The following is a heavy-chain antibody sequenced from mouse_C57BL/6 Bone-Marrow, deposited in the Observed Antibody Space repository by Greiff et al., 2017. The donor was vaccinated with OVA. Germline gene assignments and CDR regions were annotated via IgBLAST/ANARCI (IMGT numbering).Heavy chain of an antibody. V-gene: IGHV5-12*01. CDR3: ARLPRRSSGGFAY. D-gene: IGHD2-10*02. Sequence: EVKLMESGGGLVQPGGSLKLSCAASGFTFSDYYMYWVRQTPEKRLEWVAYISNGGGSTYYPDTVKGRFTISRDNAKNTLYLQMSRLKSEDTAMYYCARLPRRSSGGFAYWGQGTLVTVSA. J-gene: IGHJ3*01. CDR2: ISNGGGST. CDR1: GFTFSDYY.